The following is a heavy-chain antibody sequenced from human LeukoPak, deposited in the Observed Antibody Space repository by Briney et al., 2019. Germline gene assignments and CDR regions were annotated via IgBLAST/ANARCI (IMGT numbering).Heavy chain of an antibody. J-gene: IGHJ5*02. V-gene: IGHV4-4*02. CDR2: ISHSGST. CDR1: GGXISSSFC. CDR3: AREIAVTDNWFDP. D-gene: IGHD6-19*01. Sequence: PSETLSLTCVVSGGXISSSFCWSWVRQPPGKGPEWIGEISHSGSTNYNPSLKGRVTISVDKSKNQFSLKLTSVTAADTAMYYCAREIAVTDNWFDPWGQGTLVTVSS.